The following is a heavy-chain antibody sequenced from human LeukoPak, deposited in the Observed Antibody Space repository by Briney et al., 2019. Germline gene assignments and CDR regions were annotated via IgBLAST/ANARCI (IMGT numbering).Heavy chain of an antibody. Sequence: SGGSLRLSCAASGFTFSSYEMNWVRQAPGKGLEWVSYISSSGSTIYYADSVKGRFTISRDNAKNSLYLQMNSLRAEDTAVYYCARDKRWLQRGAFDIWGQGTMVTVSS. D-gene: IGHD5-24*01. CDR3: ARDKRWLQRGAFDI. J-gene: IGHJ3*02. CDR2: ISSSGSTI. V-gene: IGHV3-48*03. CDR1: GFTFSSYE.